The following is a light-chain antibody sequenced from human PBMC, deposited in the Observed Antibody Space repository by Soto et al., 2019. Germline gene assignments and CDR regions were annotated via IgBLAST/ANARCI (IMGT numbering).Light chain of an antibody. Sequence: SYELTQPPSVSVAPGKTANITCGGNNIGSISVHWYQQKPGQAPVLVIYYDSDRPSGIPERFSGSNSGNTATLTISRVEAGDEADYYCQVWERSSYHYVFGTGTKVTVL. CDR2: YDS. J-gene: IGLJ1*01. CDR3: QVWERSSYHYV. CDR1: NIGSIS. V-gene: IGLV3-21*01.